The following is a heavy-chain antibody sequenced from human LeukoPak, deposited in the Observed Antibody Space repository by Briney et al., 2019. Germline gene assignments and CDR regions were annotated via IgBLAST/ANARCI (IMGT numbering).Heavy chain of an antibody. J-gene: IGHJ5*02. Sequence: SETLSFTCSVSGGSISSHFWSWIRQPLGKGLELIGHMYYSGSTNYNPSLKSRVTISVDTSKNHFSLKLSSVTAADTAAYYCVRYRLSAGDISWGQGSLVTVSS. CDR1: GGSISSHF. V-gene: IGHV4-59*08. D-gene: IGHD5-12*01. CDR2: MYYSGST. CDR3: VRYRLSAGDIS.